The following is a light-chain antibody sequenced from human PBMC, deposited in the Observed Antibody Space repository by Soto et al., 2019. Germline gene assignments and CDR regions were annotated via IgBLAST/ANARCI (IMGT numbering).Light chain of an antibody. CDR2: AAS. V-gene: IGKV3-20*01. CDR1: QSVRSNY. J-gene: IGKJ2*01. CDR3: QQYGGSPYT. Sequence: EIVLTQSPGTLSLSPGERATLSCRASQSVRSNYLAWYQQKTGQAPRLIIYAASSRATGIPNRFSGTGSGTDFTLTISRLEPEDFAVYYCQQYGGSPYTFGQGTKLEIK.